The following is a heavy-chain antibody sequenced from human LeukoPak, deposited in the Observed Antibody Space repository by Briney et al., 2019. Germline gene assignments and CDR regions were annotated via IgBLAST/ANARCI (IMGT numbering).Heavy chain of an antibody. Sequence: SETLSLTCTVSGGSISSYYWSWIRQPAGKGLEWIGRIYTSGSTNYNPSLKSRVTMSVDTSKNQFSLKLSSVTAADTAVYYCAREHDFWSGYYYNWFNPWGQGTLVTVSS. J-gene: IGHJ5*02. D-gene: IGHD3-3*01. CDR2: IYTSGST. V-gene: IGHV4-4*07. CDR1: GGSISSYY. CDR3: AREHDFWSGYYYNWFNP.